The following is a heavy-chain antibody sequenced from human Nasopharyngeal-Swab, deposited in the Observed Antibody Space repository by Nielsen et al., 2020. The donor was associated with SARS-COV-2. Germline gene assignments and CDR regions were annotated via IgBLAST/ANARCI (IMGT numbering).Heavy chain of an antibody. V-gene: IGHV3-23*01. D-gene: IGHD4-11*01. J-gene: IGHJ4*02. Sequence: GESLKISCAASGFTFSNYVMYWVRQAPGKGLEWVSATTNSGGSTYYADSVKGRFTISRDNSKNTLFLQMNSLRAEDTAVYYCAKDKAHSPFDYWGQGTLVTVSS. CDR1: GFTFSNYV. CDR3: AKDKAHSPFDY. CDR2: TTNSGGST.